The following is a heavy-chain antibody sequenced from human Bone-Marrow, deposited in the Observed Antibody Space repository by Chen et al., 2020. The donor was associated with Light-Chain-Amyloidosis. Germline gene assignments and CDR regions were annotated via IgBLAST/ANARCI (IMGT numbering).Heavy chain of an antibody. Sequence: VQLLRSGEEVKKHGSPVKVSCKSSGVTFRSYAISWVRQAPGQGLEWMGRIIPILGIANYAQKFQGRVTITADKSTSTAYMELSSLRSEDTDVYYCARVTGNPDYWGQGTLVTVSS. CDR3: ARVTGNPDY. CDR1: GVTFRSYA. D-gene: IGHD1-20*01. V-gene: IGHV1-69*04. CDR2: IIPILGIA. J-gene: IGHJ4*02.